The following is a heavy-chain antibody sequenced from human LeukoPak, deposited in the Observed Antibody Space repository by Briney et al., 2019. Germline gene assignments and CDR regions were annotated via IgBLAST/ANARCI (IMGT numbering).Heavy chain of an antibody. CDR2: INAANGNT. J-gene: IGHJ4*02. V-gene: IGHV1-3*03. CDR1: GYTFTSYA. Sequence: ASVKVSCKASGYTFTSYAMHWVRQAPGQRRDWMGWINAANGNTNYSHQSHSRVTTTRDTSASTAYMELSSLRSEDMAVYYCAREHPYYYDISGTALTAEIKYYFDYWGQGTLVTVSS. D-gene: IGHD3-22*01. CDR3: AREHPYYYDISGTALTAEIKYYFDY.